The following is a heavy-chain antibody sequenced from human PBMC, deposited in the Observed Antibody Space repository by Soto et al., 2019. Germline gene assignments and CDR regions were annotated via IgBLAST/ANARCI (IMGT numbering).Heavy chain of an antibody. CDR1: GFSLSTSGVG. CDR2: IYWDDDK. Sequence: GSGPTLVNPTQTLTLTCTFSGFSLSTSGVGVGWIRQPPGKALEWLALIYWDDDKRYSPSLKSRLTITKDTSKNQVVLTMTNMDPVDTATYYCAHRGDIVLMGSYYYYYYGMDVWGQGTTVTVSS. CDR3: AHRGDIVLMGSYYYYYYGMDV. J-gene: IGHJ6*02. V-gene: IGHV2-5*02. D-gene: IGHD2-8*01.